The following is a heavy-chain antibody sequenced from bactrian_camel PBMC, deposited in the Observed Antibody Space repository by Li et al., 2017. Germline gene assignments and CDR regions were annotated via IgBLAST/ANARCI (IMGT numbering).Heavy chain of an antibody. J-gene: IGHJ4*01. CDR2: VDSDGRA. CDR3: AGASRACGSQFVLRDSAYKY. D-gene: IGHD4*01. CDR1: GYTYSSSC. V-gene: IGHV3S42*01. Sequence: VQLVESGGGSVQAGGSLRLTCVASGYTYSSSCMGWFRQAPGQVREAVAGVDSDGRARYSDSVKGRFTASRDNLNNTLYLEMTSLRPEDTAMYYCAGASRACGSQFVLRDSAYKYWGQGTQVTVS.